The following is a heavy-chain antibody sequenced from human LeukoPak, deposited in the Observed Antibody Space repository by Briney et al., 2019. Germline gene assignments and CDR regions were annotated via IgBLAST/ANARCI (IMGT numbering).Heavy chain of an antibody. Sequence: SETLSLTCTVSGGSINNYYWSWIRQPPGKGPEWIGYIYYSGSTNYNPSLKTRVTISVDTSKNQFSLKLTSVTAADTAVYYCARDALSGSYFDYWGQGTLVTVSS. CDR3: ARDALSGSYFDY. J-gene: IGHJ4*02. CDR2: IYYSGST. V-gene: IGHV4-59*01. D-gene: IGHD1-26*01. CDR1: GGSINNYY.